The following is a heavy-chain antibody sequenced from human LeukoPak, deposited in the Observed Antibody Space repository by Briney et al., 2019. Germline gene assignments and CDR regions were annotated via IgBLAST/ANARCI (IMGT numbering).Heavy chain of an antibody. J-gene: IGHJ4*02. V-gene: IGHV3-48*03. Sequence: QPGGSLRLSCAASGFTFSSYEMNWVRQAPGKGLEWVSYISSSGSTIYYADSVKGRFTISRDSSKNTLYLQMNSLRAEDTAVYYCARAPGWGNFDYWGQGTLVTVSS. CDR1: GFTFSSYE. CDR3: ARAPGWGNFDY. D-gene: IGHD6-19*01. CDR2: ISSSGSTI.